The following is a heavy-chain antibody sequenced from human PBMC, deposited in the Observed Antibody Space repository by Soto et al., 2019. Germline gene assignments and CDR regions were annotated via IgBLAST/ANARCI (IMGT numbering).Heavy chain of an antibody. V-gene: IGHV1-2*02. J-gene: IGHJ1*01. Sequence: ASVKVSCKASGYTFPDYYLHWVRQAPGQGLEWMGWINPNSGGTRSAQKFQGRVTLTRDTSISTAYMELTRLRSDDTAIYYCARPYSSSSLFYFHHWDQGTLVTVSS. D-gene: IGHD6-6*01. CDR3: ARPYSSSSLFYFHH. CDR1: GYTFPDYY. CDR2: INPNSGGT.